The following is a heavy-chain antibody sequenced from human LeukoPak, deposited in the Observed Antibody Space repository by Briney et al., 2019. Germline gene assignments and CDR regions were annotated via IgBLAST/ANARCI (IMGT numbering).Heavy chain of an antibody. D-gene: IGHD3-10*01. Sequence: GGSLRLSCAASGFTVSSNYMSWVRQAPGKGREWVSVIYSGGSTYYADSVKGRFTISRDNSKNTLYLQMNSLRAEDTAVYYCARETVTMVRGVIKDFQHWGQGTLVTVSS. J-gene: IGHJ1*01. CDR2: IYSGGST. V-gene: IGHV3-66*02. CDR3: ARETVTMVRGVIKDFQH. CDR1: GFTVSSNY.